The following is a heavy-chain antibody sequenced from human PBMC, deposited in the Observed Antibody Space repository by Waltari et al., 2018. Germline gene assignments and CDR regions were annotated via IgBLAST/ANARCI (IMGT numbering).Heavy chain of an antibody. CDR1: GGTFSSYA. Sequence: QVQLVQSGAEVKKPGSSVQVSCKASGGTFSSYAIRWCRQAACQGLEWMGRIIPILGIANYAQKFQGRVTITADKSTSTAYMELSSLRSEDTAVYYCARHDCSSTSCYTGGLGYWGQGTLVTVSS. CDR3: ARHDCSSTSCYTGGLGY. CDR2: IIPILGIA. V-gene: IGHV1-69*09. D-gene: IGHD2-2*02. J-gene: IGHJ4*02.